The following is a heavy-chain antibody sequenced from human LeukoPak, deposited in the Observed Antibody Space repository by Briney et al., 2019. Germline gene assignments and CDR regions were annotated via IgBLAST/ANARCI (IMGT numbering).Heavy chain of an antibody. CDR3: ARLVAVTTPGY. J-gene: IGHJ4*02. CDR1: GFTFNNYW. V-gene: IGHV3-7*03. Sequence: GGSLRLSCSASGFTFNNYWMSWVRQAPGKGLEWVANIKQDGSEKYYVDSVKGRFTISRDNAKNLLYLQMNSLRAEDTAVYYCARLVAVTTPGYWGQGTLSPSPQ. CDR2: IKQDGSEK. D-gene: IGHD4-17*01.